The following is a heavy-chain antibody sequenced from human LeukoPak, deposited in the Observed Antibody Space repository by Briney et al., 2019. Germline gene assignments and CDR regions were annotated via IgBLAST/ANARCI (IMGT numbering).Heavy chain of an antibody. Sequence: GESLKIFCKGSGYRFTSYWIGWVRQMPGKGVEWMGIIYPGDSDTRYSPSFQGQVTISADKSISTAYLQWSSLKASDTAMYYCARLPESLSGWHLDYWGQGTLVTVSS. CDR3: ARLPESLSGWHLDY. V-gene: IGHV5-51*03. J-gene: IGHJ4*02. D-gene: IGHD6-19*01. CDR1: GYRFTSYW. CDR2: IYPGDSDT.